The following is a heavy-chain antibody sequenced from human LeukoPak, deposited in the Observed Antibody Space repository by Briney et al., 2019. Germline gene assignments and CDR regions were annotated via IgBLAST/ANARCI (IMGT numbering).Heavy chain of an antibody. CDR1: GFTFSTYG. CDR2: IDGSGYNT. V-gene: IGHV3-23*01. Sequence: GGSLRLSCAASGFTFSTYGMTWVRQAPGKGLEWVSSIDGSGYNTYYADSVKGRFTIFRDNSKNTLYLQVSSLRAEDTAVYYCAKIKDNYGSDYWGQGTLVTVSA. CDR3: AKIKDNYGSDY. D-gene: IGHD3-16*01. J-gene: IGHJ4*02.